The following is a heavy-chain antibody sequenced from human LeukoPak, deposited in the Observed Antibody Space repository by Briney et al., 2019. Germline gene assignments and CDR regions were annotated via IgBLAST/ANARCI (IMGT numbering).Heavy chain of an antibody. CDR3: ARAELLTGYYVFDY. Sequence: SETLSLTCTVSGGSISSGSYYWSWIRQPAGKGLEWIGRIYTSGSTNYNPSLKSRVTISVDTSKNQFSLKLSSVTAADTAVYYCARAELLTGYYVFDYWGQGTLVTVSS. V-gene: IGHV4-61*02. CDR1: GGSISSGSYY. J-gene: IGHJ4*02. CDR2: IYTSGST. D-gene: IGHD3-9*01.